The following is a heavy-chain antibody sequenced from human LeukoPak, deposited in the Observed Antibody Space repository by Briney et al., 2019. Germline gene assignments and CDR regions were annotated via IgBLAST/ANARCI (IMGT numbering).Heavy chain of an antibody. D-gene: IGHD3-16*01. CDR1: GYTFTNYY. CDR3: ARELGGGYFDY. J-gene: IGHJ4*02. CDR2: MKPSGTT. V-gene: IGHV1-46*01. Sequence: ASVKVSCKASGYTFTNYYMHWVRQAPGQGLEWMGVMKPSGTTSSVQKFQGRVTLTRDTSTSTVYMELSSLRSEDTAVYYCARELGGGYFDYRGQGTLVTVSS.